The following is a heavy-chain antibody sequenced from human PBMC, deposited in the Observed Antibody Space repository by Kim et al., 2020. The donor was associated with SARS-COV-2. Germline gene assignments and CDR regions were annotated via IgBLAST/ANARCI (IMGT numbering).Heavy chain of an antibody. CDR3: ARDDVVVPAAILGDYYYYYGMDV. V-gene: IGHV1-46*01. Sequence: ASVKVSCKASGYTFTSYYMHWVRQAPGQGLEWMGIINPSGGSTSYAQKFQGRVTMTRDTSTSTVYMELSSLRSEDTAVYYCARDDVVVPAAILGDYYYYYGMDVWGQGTTVTVSS. J-gene: IGHJ6*02. CDR1: GYTFTSYY. D-gene: IGHD2-2*02. CDR2: INPSGGST.